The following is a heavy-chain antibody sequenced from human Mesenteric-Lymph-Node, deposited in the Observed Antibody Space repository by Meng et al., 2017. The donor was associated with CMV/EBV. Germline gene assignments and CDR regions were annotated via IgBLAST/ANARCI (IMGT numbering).Heavy chain of an antibody. V-gene: IGHV1-69*10. Sequence: ISWVRQAPGQGLEWMGGIIPILGIANYAQKFQGRVTITADKSTSTAYIELSSLRSEDTAVYYCATRQDYDFWSGYRGDNYYYGMDVWGQGTTVTVSS. CDR3: ATRQDYDFWSGYRGDNYYYGMDV. J-gene: IGHJ6*02. D-gene: IGHD3-3*01. CDR2: IIPILGIA.